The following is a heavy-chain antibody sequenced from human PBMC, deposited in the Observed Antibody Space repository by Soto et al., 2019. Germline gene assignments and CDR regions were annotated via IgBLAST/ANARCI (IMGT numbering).Heavy chain of an antibody. Sequence: QLQLQESGSGLVKPSQTLSLTCAVSGGSISSGGYSWSWIRQPPGKGLEWIGYIYHSGSTYYNPSLQSRVTISVDRSKNQVSRKLSSVTAADTAVYYCARAGGLGAVAADYWGQGTLVTVSS. CDR1: GGSISSGGYS. CDR3: ARAGGLGAVAADY. CDR2: IYHSGST. J-gene: IGHJ4*02. D-gene: IGHD6-19*01. V-gene: IGHV4-30-2*01.